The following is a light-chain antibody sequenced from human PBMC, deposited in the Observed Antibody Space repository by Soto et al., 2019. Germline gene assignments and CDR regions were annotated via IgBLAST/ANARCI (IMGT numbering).Light chain of an antibody. Sequence: EILMTQSPATLSASPGERATLSCRASQSVSSSFAWYQQKPGPPPRLLIYDTSTRASGIPARFSVSGSGTESTLTLSSLQSEDFAVSNCQQYNAWPPMYTFGQGTKLEIK. CDR3: QQYNAWPPMYT. V-gene: IGKV3-15*01. J-gene: IGKJ2*01. CDR2: DTS. CDR1: QSVSSS.